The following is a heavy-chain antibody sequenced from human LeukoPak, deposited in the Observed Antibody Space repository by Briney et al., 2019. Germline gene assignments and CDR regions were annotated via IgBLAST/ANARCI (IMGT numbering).Heavy chain of an antibody. D-gene: IGHD2-15*01. J-gene: IGHJ4*02. Sequence: ASVKVSCKASGYIFTRYGISWVRQAPGQGLEWMGWISAHYGNTNYAQKFQGRLTMTTDTSTNTVYMELRSLRPDDTAVYYCARDFFHGHCSGLSCFLLDYWGQGSLVTVSS. CDR3: ARDFFHGHCSGLSCFLLDY. CDR2: ISAHYGNT. CDR1: GYIFTRYG. V-gene: IGHV1-18*01.